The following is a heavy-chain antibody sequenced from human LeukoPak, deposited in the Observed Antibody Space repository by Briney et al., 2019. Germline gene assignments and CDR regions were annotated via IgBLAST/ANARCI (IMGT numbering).Heavy chain of an antibody. J-gene: IGHJ4*02. V-gene: IGHV4-39*01. CDR2: IYYSGST. CDR1: GGSISSSSYY. D-gene: IGHD3-10*01. CDR3: ARSITMVRGVIAGVCDY. Sequence: SETLSLTCTVSGGSISSSSYYWGWIRQPPGKGLEWIGSIYYSGSTYYNPSLKSRVTISVDTSKNQFSLKLSSVTAADTAVYYCARSITMVRGVIAGVCDYWGQGTLDTVSS.